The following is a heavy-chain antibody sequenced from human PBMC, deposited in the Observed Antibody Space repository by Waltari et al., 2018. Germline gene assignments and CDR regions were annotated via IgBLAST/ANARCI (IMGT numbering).Heavy chain of an antibody. CDR2: ISYDGSNK. CDR3: VSAADVYYYYYGMDV. D-gene: IGHD6-13*01. J-gene: IGHJ6*02. V-gene: IGHV3-30*03. Sequence: QVQLVESGGGVVQPGRSLRLSCAASGFTFSSYGMHWVRQAPGKGLELVAVISYDGSNKYYADSVKGRFTISRDNSKNTLYLQMNSLRAEDTAVYYCVSAADVYYYYYGMDVWGQGTTVTVSS. CDR1: GFTFSSYG.